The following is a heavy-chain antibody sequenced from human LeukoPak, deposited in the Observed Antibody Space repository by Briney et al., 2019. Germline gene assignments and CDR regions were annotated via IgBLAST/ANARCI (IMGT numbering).Heavy chain of an antibody. J-gene: IGHJ4*02. Sequence: GGSLRLSCAASGLTFSSHWMHWVRQAPGKGLVWVSRITNDGSSTTYADSVKGRFTISRDDAKNTLYLQLNSLRAEDTAVYFCARGGSDTAMAHDYWGQGTLVTVSS. V-gene: IGHV3-74*01. CDR1: GLTFSSHW. D-gene: IGHD5-18*01. CDR3: ARGGSDTAMAHDY. CDR2: ITNDGSST.